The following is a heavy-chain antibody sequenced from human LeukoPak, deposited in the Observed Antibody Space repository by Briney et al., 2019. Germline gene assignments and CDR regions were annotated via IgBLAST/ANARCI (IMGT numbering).Heavy chain of an antibody. Sequence: TPSETLSLTCAVSGGSISSYYWSWIRQPPGKGLEWIGYIYYSGSTNYNPSLKSRVTISVDTSKNQFSLKLSSVTAADTAVYYCARDNGIAAAGVFDPWGQGTLVIVSS. D-gene: IGHD6-13*01. J-gene: IGHJ5*02. CDR1: GGSISSYY. CDR2: IYYSGST. CDR3: ARDNGIAAAGVFDP. V-gene: IGHV4-59*01.